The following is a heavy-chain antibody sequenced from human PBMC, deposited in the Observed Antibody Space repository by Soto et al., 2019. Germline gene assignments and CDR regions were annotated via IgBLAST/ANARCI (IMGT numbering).Heavy chain of an antibody. CDR1: GYSFTSYW. J-gene: IGHJ4*02. Sequence: EVQLVPSGAEVKKPGESLKISCHGSGYSFTSYWIGWERQLPGKGLEWMGIIYPSYSGTTYSPSFQGHVTISADKSISTAYLQWSSLNASDTAMYYCARSVGAAPFDYWGPGNLVTVSP. CDR3: ARSVGAAPFDY. V-gene: IGHV5-51*03. D-gene: IGHD2-15*01. CDR2: IYPSYSGT.